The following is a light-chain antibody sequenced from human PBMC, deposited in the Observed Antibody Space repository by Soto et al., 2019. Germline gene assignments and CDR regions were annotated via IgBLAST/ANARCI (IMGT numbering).Light chain of an antibody. CDR2: DAS. CDR3: QQRSNWPPVALT. Sequence: EIVLTQSPATLSLSPGERATLSCRASQSVSSYLAWYQQKPGQAPRLLIYDASNRATGIPARFSGSGSGTDFPLTISSLEPEDFAVYYCQQRSNWPPVALTFGGGTKVEIK. V-gene: IGKV3-11*01. CDR1: QSVSSY. J-gene: IGKJ4*01.